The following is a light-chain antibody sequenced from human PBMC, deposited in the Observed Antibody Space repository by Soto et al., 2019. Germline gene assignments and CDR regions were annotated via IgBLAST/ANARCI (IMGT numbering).Light chain of an antibody. Sequence: QSVLTQPASVSGSPGQSITISCTGTSSDVGGYNYVSWYQQQSGKAPKLMIHDVSNRPSGVSNRFSGSKSGNTASLTISGLQAEDEADYYCRSYTSSRAYVFASGTEDTV. V-gene: IGLV2-14*03. CDR3: RSYTSSRAYV. CDR2: DVS. CDR1: SSDVGGYNY. J-gene: IGLJ1*01.